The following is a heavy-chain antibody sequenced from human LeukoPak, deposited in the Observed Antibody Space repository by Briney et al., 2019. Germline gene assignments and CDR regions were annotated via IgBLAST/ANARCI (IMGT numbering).Heavy chain of an antibody. CDR2: ISYDGSNK. Sequence: GGSLRLSCAASGFTFSSYGMHWVRQAPGKGLEWVAVISYDGSNKNHADSVKGRFTISRDNSKNTVFLEMNSLKAEDTALYYCARSEHIVVVTSTPASYWGQGTLVTVSS. J-gene: IGHJ4*02. CDR1: GFTFSSYG. D-gene: IGHD2-21*02. CDR3: ARSEHIVVVTSTPASY. V-gene: IGHV3-30*03.